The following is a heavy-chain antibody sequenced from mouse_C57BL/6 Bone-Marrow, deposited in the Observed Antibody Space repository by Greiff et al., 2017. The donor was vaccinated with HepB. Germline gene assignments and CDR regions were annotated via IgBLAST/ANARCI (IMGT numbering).Heavy chain of an antibody. CDR1: GFTFSDYG. J-gene: IGHJ2*01. D-gene: IGHD2-3*01. V-gene: IGHV5-17*01. Sequence: EVNVVESGGGLVKPGGSLKLSCAASGFTFSDYGMHWVRQAPEKGLEWVAYISSGSSTIYYADTVKGRFTISRDNAKNTLFLQMTSLRSEDTAMYYCAREDDGYLYYFDYWGQGTTLTVSS. CDR3: AREDDGYLYYFDY. CDR2: ISSGSSTI.